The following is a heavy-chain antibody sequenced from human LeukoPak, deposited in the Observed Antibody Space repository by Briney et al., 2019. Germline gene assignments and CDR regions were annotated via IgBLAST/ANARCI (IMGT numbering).Heavy chain of an antibody. J-gene: IGHJ3*01. CDR1: GGSFSGYY. Sequence: PSETLSLTCAVYGGSFSGYYWSWIRQPPGKGLEWIGEINHSGSTNYNPSLKSRVTISVDTSKNQFSLKLSSVTAADTAVYYCARGDTESWGQGTMVTVSS. CDR2: INHSGST. V-gene: IGHV4-34*01. CDR3: ARGDTES.